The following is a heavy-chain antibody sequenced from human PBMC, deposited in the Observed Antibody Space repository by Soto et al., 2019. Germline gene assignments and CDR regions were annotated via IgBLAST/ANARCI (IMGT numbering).Heavy chain of an antibody. CDR3: ARGNCPGSTCFDY. J-gene: IGHJ4*02. D-gene: IGHD6-13*01. V-gene: IGHV3-33*01. Sequence: QVQLEESGGGVVQPGRSLRLSCVVSGFTLSYYGVQWVRQAPGGGLEWVAVMYGDGRNKWYADAVQGRFTISRDTSRNTVYLQMSSLRAEDTAIDYCARGNCPGSTCFDYWGQGNLVTVSS. CDR2: MYGDGRNK. CDR1: GFTLSYYG.